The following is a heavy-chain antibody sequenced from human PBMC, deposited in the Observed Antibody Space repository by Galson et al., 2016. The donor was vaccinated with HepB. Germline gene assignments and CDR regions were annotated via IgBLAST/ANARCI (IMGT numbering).Heavy chain of an antibody. CDR2: ISGSGDSA. Sequence: SLRLSCAASGFTFSSYAMTWVRQAPGKGLEWVSGISGSGDSAYYGDSVKGRFSISRDNSNNTLYLQMNSLRADDTAVYFCAKDQTTYDPGWYFDIWGRGTLVTVSS. CDR1: GFTFSSYA. V-gene: IGHV3-23*01. CDR3: AKDQTTYDPGWYFDI. D-gene: IGHD3-3*01. J-gene: IGHJ2*01.